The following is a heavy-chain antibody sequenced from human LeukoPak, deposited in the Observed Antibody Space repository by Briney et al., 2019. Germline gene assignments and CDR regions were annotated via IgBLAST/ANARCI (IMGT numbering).Heavy chain of an antibody. V-gene: IGHV4-34*01. J-gene: IGHJ5*02. CDR2: INHSGST. CDR3: ASIIVLMVYASGWFDP. Sequence: SETLSLTCAVYGGSFSGYYWSWIRQPPGKGLEWIGEINHSGSTNYNPSLKSRVTISVDTSKNQFSLKLSSVTAADTAVYYCASIIVLMVYASGWFDPWGQGTLVTVSS. CDR1: GGSFSGYY. D-gene: IGHD2-8*01.